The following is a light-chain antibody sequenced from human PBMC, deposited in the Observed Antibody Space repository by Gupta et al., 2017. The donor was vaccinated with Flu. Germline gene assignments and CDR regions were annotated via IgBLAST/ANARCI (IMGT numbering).Light chain of an antibody. Sequence: QSALTQPPSASGSPGQSVTISCTGTRSDVGGYNYVSWYQQHPGKAPKLIIYDLTKRPSGVPDRFSGSKSGNTASLTVSGLQAEDEADYYCSSYAGSNNSAVFGTGTKLTVL. CDR3: SSYAGSNNSAV. CDR1: RSDVGGYNY. V-gene: IGLV2-8*01. CDR2: DLT. J-gene: IGLJ1*01.